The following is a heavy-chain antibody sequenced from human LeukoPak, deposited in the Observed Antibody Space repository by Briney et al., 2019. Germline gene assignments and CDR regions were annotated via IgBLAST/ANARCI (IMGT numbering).Heavy chain of an antibody. CDR1: GFTVSSNY. CDR2: IYSGGST. D-gene: IGHD2-2*01. V-gene: IGHV3-66*01. Sequence: GGSLRLSCAASGFTVSSNYMSWVRQAPGKGLEWVSVIYSGGSTYYADSVKGRFTISRDNSKNTLYLQMNSLRAEDTAVCYCARDIRGYCSSTSCSNWFDPWGQGTLVTVSS. CDR3: ARDIRGYCSSTSCSNWFDP. J-gene: IGHJ5*02.